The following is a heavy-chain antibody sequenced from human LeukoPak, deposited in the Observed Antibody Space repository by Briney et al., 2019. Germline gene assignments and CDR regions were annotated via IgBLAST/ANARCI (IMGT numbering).Heavy chain of an antibody. Sequence: GGSLRLSCAASGVTFSSYAMHWVRDAPGRGLGWGSVISYAGSTTYYGGFVMGILTIARDNSKNTLFVQINSQRGEDTAVYYCARASRAGDSSRRPEREGYYYYGMDVWGQGTTVTVSS. V-gene: IGHV3-30-3*01. CDR3: ARASRAGDSSRRPEREGYYYYGMDV. CDR2: ISYAGSTT. D-gene: IGHD3-22*01. J-gene: IGHJ6*02. CDR1: GVTFSSYA.